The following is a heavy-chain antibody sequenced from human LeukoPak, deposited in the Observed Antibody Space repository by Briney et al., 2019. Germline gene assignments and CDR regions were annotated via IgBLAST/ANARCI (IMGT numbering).Heavy chain of an antibody. Sequence: ASVKVSCKASGYTFTSYAMHWVRQAPGQRLEWMGWINAGNDNTKYSQKFQGRVTITRDTSASTAYMELSSLRSEDTAVYYCARDPLEYGSGSYYKNFDYWGQGTLVTVSS. CDR1: GYTFTSYA. J-gene: IGHJ4*02. D-gene: IGHD3-10*01. V-gene: IGHV1-3*01. CDR3: ARDPLEYGSGSYYKNFDY. CDR2: INAGNDNT.